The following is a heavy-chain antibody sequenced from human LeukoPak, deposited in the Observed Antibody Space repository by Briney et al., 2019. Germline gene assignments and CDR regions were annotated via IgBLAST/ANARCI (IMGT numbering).Heavy chain of an antibody. D-gene: IGHD3-10*01. CDR1: GFTFSSYS. CDR3: ARDAQGPGSGSYYTIKDYH. V-gene: IGHV3-21*01. CDR2: ISSSSSYI. J-gene: IGHJ5*02. Sequence: GGSLRLSCAASGFTFSSYSMNWVRQAPGKGLEWVSSISSSSSYIDYADSVKGRFTISRDNAKNSLYLQMNSLRAEDTAVYYCARDAQGPGSGSYYTIKDYHWGQGTLVTVSS.